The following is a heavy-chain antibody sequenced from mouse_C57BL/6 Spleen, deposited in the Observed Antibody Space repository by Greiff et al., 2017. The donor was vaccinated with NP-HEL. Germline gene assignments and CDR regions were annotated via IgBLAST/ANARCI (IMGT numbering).Heavy chain of an antibody. CDR2: ISSGGSYT. J-gene: IGHJ1*03. CDR3: ARLITTVVAHWYFDV. CDR1: GFTFSSYG. V-gene: IGHV5-6*01. Sequence: DVQLVESGGDLVKPGGSLKLSCAASGFTFSSYGMSWVRQTPDKRLEWVATISSGGSYTYYPDSVKGRFTISRDNAKNTLYLQMSSLKSEDTAMYYCARLITTVVAHWYFDVWGTGTTVTVSS. D-gene: IGHD1-1*01.